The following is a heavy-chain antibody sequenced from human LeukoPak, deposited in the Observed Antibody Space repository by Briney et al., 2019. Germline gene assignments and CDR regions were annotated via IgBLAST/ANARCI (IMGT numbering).Heavy chain of an antibody. CDR1: GFTFSRYT. V-gene: IGHV3-48*04. Sequence: GGSLRLSCAASGFTFSRYTMNWVRQAPGKGLEWVSYISGSGTTKYYADSVKGRFTISRDNAKNSLYLQMDSLRAEDTAVYYCARDPTSGDYPFDYWGQGTLVTVSS. J-gene: IGHJ4*02. D-gene: IGHD4-17*01. CDR2: ISGSGTTK. CDR3: ARDPTSGDYPFDY.